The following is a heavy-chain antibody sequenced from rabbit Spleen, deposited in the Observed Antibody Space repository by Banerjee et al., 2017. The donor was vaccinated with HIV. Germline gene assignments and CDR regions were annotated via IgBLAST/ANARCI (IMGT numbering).Heavy chain of an antibody. V-gene: IGHV1S40*01. D-gene: IGHD2-1*01. J-gene: IGHJ4*01. CDR2: IYIGSSGST. Sequence: QSLEESGGDLVKPGASLTLTCTASGFSFTSSYYMCWVRQAPGKGLEWIGCIYIGSSGSTYYASWAKGRFTISKTSSTTVTLQMTSLTAADTATYFCARGFYTYDDYADFYGYYFNLWGPGTIVTVS. CDR1: GFSFTSSYY. CDR3: ARGFYTYDDYADFYGYYFNL.